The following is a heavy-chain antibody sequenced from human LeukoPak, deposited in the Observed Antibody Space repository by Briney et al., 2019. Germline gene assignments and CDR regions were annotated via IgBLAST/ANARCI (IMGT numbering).Heavy chain of an antibody. CDR1: GYTFTSYD. J-gene: IGHJ5*02. D-gene: IGHD3-16*01. CDR2: MNPNSGNT. V-gene: IGHV1-8*01. CDR3: ARRKISSWGFDP. Sequence: GASVKVSCKASGYTFTSYDINWVRQATGQGLEWMGWMNPNSGNTGYAQKFQGRITMTRNTSISTAYMELSSLRSEDTAVYYCARRKISSWGFDPWGQGTLVTVSS.